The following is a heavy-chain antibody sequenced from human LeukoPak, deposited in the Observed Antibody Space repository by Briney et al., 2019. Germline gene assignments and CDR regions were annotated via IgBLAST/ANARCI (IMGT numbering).Heavy chain of an antibody. V-gene: IGHV4-59*01. D-gene: IGHD1-26*01. J-gene: IGHJ5*02. CDR1: GASLSSYY. CDR3: ATGYYEPFAT. CDR2: ISDTGKN. Sequence: SETLSLTCSVSGASLSSYYWDWLRQSPGKGLKWIGYISDTGKNDAHPSLKSRVSISLDMSKKQFSLRLRSVTAADSAVYYCATGYYEPFATWGPGILVTVFS.